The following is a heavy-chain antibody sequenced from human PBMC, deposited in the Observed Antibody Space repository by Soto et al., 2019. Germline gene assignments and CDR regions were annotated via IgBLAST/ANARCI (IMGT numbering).Heavy chain of an antibody. CDR2: IYSTGTT. J-gene: IGHJ5*02. CDR3: ARGGPSTLRGWFNP. V-gene: IGHV4-4*07. CDR1: GASICGFN. D-gene: IGHD2-15*01. Sequence: PYESLSRTCTFSGASICGFNRSWIRKPAGKRLEWIGRIYSTGTTDYNPSLKNRVMMSLDTSKKQFSRKLCSVTAADMAPNYGARGGPSTLRGWFNPWGQGSSVIVSS.